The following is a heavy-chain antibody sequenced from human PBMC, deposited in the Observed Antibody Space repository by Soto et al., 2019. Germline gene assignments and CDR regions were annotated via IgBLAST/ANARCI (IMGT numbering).Heavy chain of an antibody. CDR3: ARDRDGDYTYYGMDV. V-gene: IGHV4-31*03. CDR2: IYYSGST. CDR1: GGSISSGGYY. D-gene: IGHD4-17*01. J-gene: IGHJ6*02. Sequence: QVQLQESGPGLVKPSQTLSLTCTVSGGSISSGGYYWSWIRQHPGKGLEWIGYIYYSGSTYYNPSLKRRVTISVDTSKNQFSLKLSSVTAADTAVYYCARDRDGDYTYYGMDVWGQGTTVTVSS.